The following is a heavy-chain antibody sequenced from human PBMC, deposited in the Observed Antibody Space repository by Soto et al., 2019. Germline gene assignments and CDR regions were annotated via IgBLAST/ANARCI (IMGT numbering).Heavy chain of an antibody. Sequence: WASVKVSCKSSGYTFISHSITWVRQAPGQGLEWMGRISAYNGNTNYAQKLQGRVTMTTDTSTNTAYMELRNLRSDDTAVYYCARGAFCGGAPGCRDMDVWGQGTTVTVSS. CDR3: ARGAFCGGAPGCRDMDV. J-gene: IGHJ6*02. CDR1: GYTFISHS. CDR2: ISAYNGNT. D-gene: IGHD2-21*01. V-gene: IGHV1-18*01.